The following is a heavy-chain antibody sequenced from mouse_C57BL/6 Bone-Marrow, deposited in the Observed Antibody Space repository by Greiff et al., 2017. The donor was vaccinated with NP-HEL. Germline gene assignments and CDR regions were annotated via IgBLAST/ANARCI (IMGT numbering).Heavy chain of an antibody. CDR3: ARFYYGNWGDAMDY. V-gene: IGHV5-15*01. Sequence: EVKLMESGGGLVQPGGSLKLSCAASGFTFSDYGMAWVRQAPRKGPEWVAFISNLAYSIYYADTVTGRFTISRENAKNTLYLEMSSLRSEDTAMYYCARFYYGNWGDAMDYWGQGTSVTVSS. J-gene: IGHJ4*01. CDR2: ISNLAYSI. D-gene: IGHD2-1*01. CDR1: GFTFSDYG.